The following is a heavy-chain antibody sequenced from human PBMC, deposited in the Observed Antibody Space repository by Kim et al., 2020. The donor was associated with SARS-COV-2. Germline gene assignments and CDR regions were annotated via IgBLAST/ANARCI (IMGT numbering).Heavy chain of an antibody. CDR1: GYTFTTYA. Sequence: ASVKVSCKASGYTFTTYAVHWVRQAPGQRLEWMGWINAGNGNTQYSKKFQGRVTITRDTSASTAYMELSSLRSEDTAVYYCARYSGSYDSWGQGTLVTVSS. V-gene: IGHV1-3*01. D-gene: IGHD1-26*01. CDR2: INAGNGNT. J-gene: IGHJ5*01. CDR3: ARYSGSYDS.